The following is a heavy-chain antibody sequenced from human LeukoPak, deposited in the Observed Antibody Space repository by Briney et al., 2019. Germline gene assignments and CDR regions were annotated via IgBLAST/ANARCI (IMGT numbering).Heavy chain of an antibody. D-gene: IGHD4-17*01. V-gene: IGHV3-23*01. J-gene: IGHJ4*02. Sequence: GGSLRLSCAASGFTFSSYAMSWVRQAPGKGLEWVSAISGSGGSTYYADSVKGRFTISRDNSKNTLYLQMNSLRAEDTAVYYCAKVRQRSTVTKKGAQHYWGQGTLVTVSS. CDR1: GFTFSSYA. CDR2: ISGSGGST. CDR3: AKVRQRSTVTKKGAQHY.